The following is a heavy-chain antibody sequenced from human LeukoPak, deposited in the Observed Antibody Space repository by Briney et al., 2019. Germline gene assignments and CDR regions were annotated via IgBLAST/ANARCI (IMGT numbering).Heavy chain of an antibody. J-gene: IGHJ4*02. CDR2: ISSSGSTI. Sequence: GSLRLSCAASGFTFSSYEMNWVRQAPGKGLEWVSYISSSGSTIYYADSVKGRFTISRDNAKNSLYLQMNSLRAEDTAVYYCAREAAAAGNKQIDYWGQGTLVTVSS. D-gene: IGHD6-13*01. V-gene: IGHV3-48*03. CDR1: GFTFSSYE. CDR3: AREAAAAGNKQIDY.